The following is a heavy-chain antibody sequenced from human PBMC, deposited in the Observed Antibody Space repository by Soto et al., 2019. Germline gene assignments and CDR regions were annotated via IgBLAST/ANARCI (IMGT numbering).Heavy chain of an antibody. V-gene: IGHV4-59*01. CDR2: VYSGGGT. Sequence: PSETLSLTCTVSGGSLSGYSCCWIWLSPGKGLEWIGYVYSGGGTNYSPSFMSRVTISVDTTDNQFSLKLNSVTAADTAVYYCAREKTPMSPHYFYYGMDVWGQGTTVTVSS. J-gene: IGHJ6*02. CDR1: GGSLSGYS. CDR3: AREKTPMSPHYFYYGMDV. D-gene: IGHD3-9*01.